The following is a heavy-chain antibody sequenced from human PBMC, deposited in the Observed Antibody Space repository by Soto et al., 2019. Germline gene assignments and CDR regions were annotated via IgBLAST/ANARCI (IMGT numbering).Heavy chain of an antibody. Sequence: ASVKVSCTSCGYTFTSYDIDWVRQATGQGFEYLGWMNPNSGNTGYVKKFQGRVTMTRDTSMSTAYMELSSLRSEDTAVYFCVRGIKYADYSRCFSPCGPGTPLPISS. J-gene: IGHJ5*02. V-gene: IGHV1-8*01. CDR2: MNPNSGNT. CDR3: VRGIKYADYSRCFSP. CDR1: GYTFTSYD. D-gene: IGHD4-17*01.